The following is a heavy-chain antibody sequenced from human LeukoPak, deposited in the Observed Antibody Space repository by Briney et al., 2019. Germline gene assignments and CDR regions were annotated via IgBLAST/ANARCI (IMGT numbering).Heavy chain of an antibody. J-gene: IGHJ4*02. CDR3: AKPRWGGSSWQEY. V-gene: IGHV3-20*04. D-gene: IGHD6-13*01. CDR1: GFSFDAFG. CDR2: ITWNGGST. Sequence: PGGSLRLSCAASGFSFDAFGLSWVRQAPGKGLEWVSGITWNGGSTGYADSVKGRFTISRDNAKNSLYLQMNSLRAEDTAVYYCAKPRWGGSSWQEYWGQGTLVTVSS.